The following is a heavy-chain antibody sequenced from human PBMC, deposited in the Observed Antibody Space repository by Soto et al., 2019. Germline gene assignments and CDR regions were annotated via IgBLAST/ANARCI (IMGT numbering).Heavy chain of an antibody. J-gene: IGHJ6*02. CDR1: GYTFTNYW. CDR2: IYPGDSDT. CDR3: AASIFYYGMDV. V-gene: IGHV5-51*01. Sequence: GDSLKISCKGSGYTFTNYWIGWVRQMPGKGLEWMGIIYPGDSDTKYNPSFQGQVTISADKSITTTYLQWSSLKASDTAIYYCAASIFYYGMDVWGQGTTVTVSS.